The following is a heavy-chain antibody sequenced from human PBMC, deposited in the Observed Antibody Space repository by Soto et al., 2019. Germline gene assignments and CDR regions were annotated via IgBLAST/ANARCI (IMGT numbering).Heavy chain of an antibody. CDR1: GFTFSSYW. CDR3: ARITTSTKEVYYYYYMDV. J-gene: IGHJ6*03. V-gene: IGHV3-7*01. D-gene: IGHD2-2*01. Sequence: EVQLVESGGGLVQPGGSLRLSCAASGFTFSSYWMSWVRQAPGKGLEWVANIEQDGSENYYVDSVKGRFTISRDNAKKSLYLQMNSLRAEDTAVYYCARITTSTKEVYYYYYMDVWGKGTTVTVSS. CDR2: IEQDGSEN.